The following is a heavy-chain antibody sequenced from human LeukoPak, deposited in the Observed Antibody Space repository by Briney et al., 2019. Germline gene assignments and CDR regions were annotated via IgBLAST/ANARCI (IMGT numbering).Heavy chain of an antibody. CDR2: MNPNSGNT. V-gene: IGHV1-8*01. CDR3: AKDPYGTRYFDY. D-gene: IGHD2-2*01. Sequence: ASVKVSCKASGYTFTSYDINWVRQATEQGLEWMGWMNPNSGNTGYAQKFQGRVTMTRNSSITTAYMELSSLRAEDTAVYYCAKDPYGTRYFDYWGQGTLVTVSS. J-gene: IGHJ4*02. CDR1: GYTFTSYD.